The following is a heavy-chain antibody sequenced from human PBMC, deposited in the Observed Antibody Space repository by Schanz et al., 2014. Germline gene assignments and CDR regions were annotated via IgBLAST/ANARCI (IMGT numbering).Heavy chain of an antibody. CDR1: GFTMITYA. V-gene: IGHV3-30*04. CDR2: ITYDGSNT. J-gene: IGHJ6*01. CDR3: AKERSSSWYGYYYYAVDV. Sequence: QVQLVESGGGVVQPGRSLRLSCAASGFTMITYAMHWVRQPPGKGLEWVAIITYDGSNTYHADSVKGRFTISRDNSKNTLYLQMQSLRVEDTATYYCAKERSSSWYGYYYYAVDVWGHGTTVTVSS. D-gene: IGHD6-13*01.